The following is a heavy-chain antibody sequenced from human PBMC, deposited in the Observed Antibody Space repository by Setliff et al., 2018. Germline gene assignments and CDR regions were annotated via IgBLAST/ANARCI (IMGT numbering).Heavy chain of an antibody. Sequence: ASVKVSCKTSGYTFISYGLSWMRQAPGQGLEWMGWISGYSGNTGYAQKFQGRVTMTRDTSTSTVYMELSSLRSEDTAVYYCARSLSFLGGYYYYYMDVWGKGTTVTAP. J-gene: IGHJ6*03. CDR3: ARSLSFLGGYYYYYMDV. V-gene: IGHV1-18*01. CDR2: ISGYSGNT. D-gene: IGHD3-16*02. CDR1: GYTFISYG.